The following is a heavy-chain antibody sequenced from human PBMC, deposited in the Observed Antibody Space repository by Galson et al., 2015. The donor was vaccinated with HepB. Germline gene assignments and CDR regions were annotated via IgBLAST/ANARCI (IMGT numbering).Heavy chain of an antibody. V-gene: IGHV3-33*01. Sequence: SLRLSCAVSGFTLSSSGMHWVRQAPGKGLEWVAVIKYDGNNKYYADSVKGRFTISRDSSKNTLYLQMNSQRGEDTAVYYCVRDLGRVTAIPFHWGQGTLVTVSS. CDR2: IKYDGNNK. J-gene: IGHJ4*02. D-gene: IGHD2-21*02. CDR1: GFTLSSSG. CDR3: VRDLGRVTAIPFH.